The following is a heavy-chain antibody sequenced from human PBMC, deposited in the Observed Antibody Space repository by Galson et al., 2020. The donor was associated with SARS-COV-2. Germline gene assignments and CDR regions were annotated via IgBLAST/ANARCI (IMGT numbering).Heavy chain of an antibody. Sequence: GGSLRLSCAASGFTYSSYAMSWVRQAPGKGLEWVSAISGSGGSTYYADSVKGRFTISRDNSKNTLYLQMNSLRAEDTAVYYCAKSQWLVHHFDYWGQGTLVTVSS. CDR1: GFTYSSYA. V-gene: IGHV3-23*01. J-gene: IGHJ4*02. CDR2: ISGSGGST. CDR3: AKSQWLVHHFDY. D-gene: IGHD6-19*01.